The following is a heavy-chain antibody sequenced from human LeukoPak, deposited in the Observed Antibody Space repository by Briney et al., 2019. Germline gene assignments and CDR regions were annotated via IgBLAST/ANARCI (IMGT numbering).Heavy chain of an antibody. CDR2: ISSSGSTI. V-gene: IGHV3-11*04. D-gene: IGHD3-3*01. CDR3: ARDQRRYDFWSGYSDDAFDI. Sequence: GGSLRLSCAASGFTFSDYYMSWIRQAPGKGLEWVSYISSSGSTIYYADSVKGRFTISRDNAKNSLYLQMNSLRAEDTAVYYCARDQRRYDFWSGYSDDAFDIWGQGTMVTVSS. J-gene: IGHJ3*02. CDR1: GFTFSDYY.